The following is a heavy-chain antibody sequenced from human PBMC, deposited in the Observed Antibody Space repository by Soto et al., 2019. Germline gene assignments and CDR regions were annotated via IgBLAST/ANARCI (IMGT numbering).Heavy chain of an antibody. Sequence: PGGSLRLSCAASGFTFSSYGMHWVRQAPGKGLEWVAVIWYDGSNKYYADSVKGRFTISRDNSKNTLYLQMNSLRTEDTAVYYCARSNSKLFFYGMDVWGQGTTVTVSS. J-gene: IGHJ6*02. CDR2: IWYDGSNK. V-gene: IGHV3-33*01. CDR3: ARSNSKLFFYGMDV. CDR1: GFTFSSYG. D-gene: IGHD4-4*01.